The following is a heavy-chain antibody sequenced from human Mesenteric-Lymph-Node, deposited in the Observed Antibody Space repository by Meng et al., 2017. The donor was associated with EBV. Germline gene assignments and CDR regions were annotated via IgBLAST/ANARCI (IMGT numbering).Heavy chain of an antibody. CDR3: ARLVVDPIDNWFDP. CDR1: GESFSDHS. Sequence: HVQIQEWGDRLFKPSGTLSLNCTVYGESFSDHSWSWIRQPPGKGPQWIGEMNHDGRANYNPSLKSRVTMSVDTSKNQLSLKLSSVTAADTAIYYCARLVVDPIDNWFDPWGQGTLVTVSS. D-gene: IGHD2-15*01. J-gene: IGHJ5*02. CDR2: MNHDGRA. V-gene: IGHV4-34*01.